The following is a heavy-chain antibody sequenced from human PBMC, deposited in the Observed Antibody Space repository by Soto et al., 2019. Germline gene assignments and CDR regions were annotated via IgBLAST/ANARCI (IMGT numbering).Heavy chain of an antibody. D-gene: IGHD3-16*01. J-gene: IGHJ5*02. Sequence: GGALRLSCAASGFPFSHYWIHWVRQTPGKGLVWVSRINPAGTITNYADSVEGRFTTSRDNADSALFLQMNSLSAEDTAIYYCTSDTFGLRDTWGQGTLVTVSS. CDR1: GFPFSHYW. V-gene: IGHV3-74*01. CDR2: INPAGTIT. CDR3: TSDTFGLRDT.